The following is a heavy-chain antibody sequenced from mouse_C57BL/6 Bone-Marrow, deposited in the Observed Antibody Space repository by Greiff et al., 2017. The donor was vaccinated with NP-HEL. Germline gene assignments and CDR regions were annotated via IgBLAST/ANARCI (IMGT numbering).Heavy chain of an antibody. J-gene: IGHJ3*01. CDR1: GYTFTDYE. V-gene: IGHV1-15*01. CDR2: IDPETGGT. Sequence: VQLQQSGAELVRPGASVTLSCKASGYTFTDYEMHWVKQTPVHGLEWIGAIDPETGGTAYNQKFKGKAILTADKSSSTAYMELRSLTSEDAAVYYCTDDYGWRFAYWGQGTLVTVSA. D-gene: IGHD2-4*01. CDR3: TDDYGWRFAY.